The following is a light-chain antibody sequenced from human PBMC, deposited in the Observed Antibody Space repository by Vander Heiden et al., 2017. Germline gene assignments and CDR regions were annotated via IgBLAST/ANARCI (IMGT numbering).Light chain of an antibody. CDR2: GVS. J-gene: IGKJ1*01. CDR1: HTVRNRY. Sequence: EIVLTQSPGTLSLSPGERATLSCRASHTVRNRYLAWYQQKPGQAPRLLLYGVSNRATGVPDRFSASWSGTDFTLTISRLEPEDFAVYFCQQYDESHSSGQGTKVEI. V-gene: IGKV3-20*01. CDR3: QQYDESHS.